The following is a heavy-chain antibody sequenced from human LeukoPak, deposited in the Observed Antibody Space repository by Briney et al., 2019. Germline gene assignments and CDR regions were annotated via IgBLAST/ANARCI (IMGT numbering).Heavy chain of an antibody. CDR1: GGTFSSYA. Sequence: SVKVSCKASGGTFSSYAISWVRQAPGQGLEWMGGIIPIFGTANYAQKSQRSVTITEHESTSPAYMELSSLRSDDTAVYYCARPDSSGYGPGGDYWGQGTLVTVSS. V-gene: IGHV1-69*01. J-gene: IGHJ4*02. D-gene: IGHD3-22*01. CDR2: IIPIFGTA. CDR3: ARPDSSGYGPGGDY.